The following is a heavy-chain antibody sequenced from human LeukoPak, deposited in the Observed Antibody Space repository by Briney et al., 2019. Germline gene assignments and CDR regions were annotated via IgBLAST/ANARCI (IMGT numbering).Heavy chain of an antibody. CDR3: AKADTYYYDSSGYCGFDY. D-gene: IGHD3-22*01. CDR1: GFTFSSYA. CDR2: ISGSGGST. J-gene: IGHJ4*02. V-gene: IGHV3-23*01. Sequence: GGSLRLSCAASGFTFSSYAMSWVRQAPGKGLEGVSAISGSGGSTYYADSVKGRFTISRDNSKNTLYLQMNSLRAEDTAVYYCAKADTYYYDSSGYCGFDYWGQGTLVTVSS.